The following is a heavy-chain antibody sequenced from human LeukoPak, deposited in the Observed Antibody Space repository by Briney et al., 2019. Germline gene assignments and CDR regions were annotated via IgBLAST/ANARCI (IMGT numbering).Heavy chain of an antibody. J-gene: IGHJ4*02. Sequence: PSETLSLTCTVSGGSISSYYWSWIRPPPGKGLEWIAYSYYSGSTNYNPSLKSRVTISVDTSKNQFSLKLSSVTAADTDVYYCARGYYDSSGYYYFDYWGQGTLVSVSS. CDR2: SYYSGST. CDR3: ARGYYDSSGYYYFDY. CDR1: GGSISSYY. V-gene: IGHV4-59*01. D-gene: IGHD3-22*01.